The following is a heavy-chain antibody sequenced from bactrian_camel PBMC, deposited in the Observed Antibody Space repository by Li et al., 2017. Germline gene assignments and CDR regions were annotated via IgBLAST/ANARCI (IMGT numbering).Heavy chain of an antibody. CDR3: AADLYDGPVDILRRRVWVRSWVTGGAIGRRAH. J-gene: IGHJ4*01. Sequence: HVQLVESGGGAVQPGGSLRLSCVASGFTGGENCTGWFRQAPGKEREGVATIYIGSTKRMYADSVKGRFTISQDNANNTVYLQMTSLKPEDTAVYYCAADLYDGPVDILRRRVWVRSWVTGGAIGRRAHWGQGTQVTVS. D-gene: IGHD1*01. CDR2: IYIGSTKR. V-gene: IGHV3S53*01. CDR1: GFTGGENC.